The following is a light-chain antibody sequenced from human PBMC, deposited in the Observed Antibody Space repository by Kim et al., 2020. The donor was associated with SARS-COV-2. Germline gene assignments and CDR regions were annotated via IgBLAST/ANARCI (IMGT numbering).Light chain of an antibody. CDR3: QQYGTTPYT. V-gene: IGKV3-20*01. Sequence: LSPGERATLPCRASQSVSNSFLAWYRQRPGQAPSLLIYGASTRATGIPDRFSGSGSGTDFTLTISRLEPEDFAVYYCQQYGTTPYTFGQGTKLEI. CDR2: GAS. J-gene: IGKJ2*01. CDR1: QSVSNSF.